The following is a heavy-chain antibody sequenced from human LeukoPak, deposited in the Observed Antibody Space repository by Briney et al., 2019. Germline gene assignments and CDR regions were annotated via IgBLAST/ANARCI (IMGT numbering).Heavy chain of an antibody. Sequence: GGSLRLSCAASGFTFSSYAMSWVRQAPGKGLEWVSAISGSGGSTYYADSVKGRSTISRDNSKNTLYLQMNSLRAEDAAVYFCAKAPVTSCRGAYCYPFDSWGQGTLVTVSS. J-gene: IGHJ4*02. CDR2: ISGSGGST. V-gene: IGHV3-23*01. CDR1: GFTFSSYA. CDR3: AKAPVTSCRGAYCYPFDS. D-gene: IGHD2-21*01.